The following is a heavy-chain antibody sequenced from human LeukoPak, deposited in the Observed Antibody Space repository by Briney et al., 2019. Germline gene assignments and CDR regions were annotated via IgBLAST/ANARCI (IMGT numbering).Heavy chain of an antibody. V-gene: IGHV3-7*01. J-gene: IGHJ4*02. CDR3: ARDYFKDY. CDR1: GFTFSSYW. D-gene: IGHD2/OR15-2a*01. Sequence: GGSLRLSCAASGFTFSSYWMSWVRQAPGKGLEWAAYIKHDGSAKNYVDSVKGRFTISRDNAENSLYLQMSSLRAEDTAMYYCARDYFKDYWGQGTLVTVSS. CDR2: IKHDGSAK.